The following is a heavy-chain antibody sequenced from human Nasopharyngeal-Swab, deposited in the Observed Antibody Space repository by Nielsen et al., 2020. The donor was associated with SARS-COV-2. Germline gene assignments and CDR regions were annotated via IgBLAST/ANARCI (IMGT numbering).Heavy chain of an antibody. J-gene: IGHJ5*02. Sequence: SVKVSCKASGYTFTRYYIHWVRQAPGQGLEWMGIINPGGGSARYSQNFQGRVTMTRDTSTSTVYMGLSSLRSEDTAVYYCARGGDPREVVAATDCFDPWGQGTLVTVSS. CDR1: GYTFTRYY. CDR3: ARGGDPREVVAATDCFDP. D-gene: IGHD2-15*01. V-gene: IGHV1-46*01. CDR2: INPGGGSA.